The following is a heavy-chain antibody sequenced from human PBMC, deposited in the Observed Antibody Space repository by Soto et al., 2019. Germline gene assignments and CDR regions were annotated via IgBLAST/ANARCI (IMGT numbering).Heavy chain of an antibody. D-gene: IGHD3-16*01. CDR1: GVSIGSNSYY. CDR2: IYYSGST. J-gene: IGHJ4*02. V-gene: IGHV4-39*01. Sequence: SETLSLTCTVSGVSIGSNSYYWGWIRQPPGKGLEWIGSIYYSGSTYYNPSLKSRVTISIDTSKNRFSLKLGSVTAADTALYYCARPGGRGYFDYWGQGTRVTVSS. CDR3: ARPGGRGYFDY.